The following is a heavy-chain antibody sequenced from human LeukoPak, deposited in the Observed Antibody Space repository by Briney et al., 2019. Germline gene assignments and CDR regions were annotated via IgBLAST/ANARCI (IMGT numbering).Heavy chain of an antibody. CDR3: AREAIKTTYYDFWSGSPGYYGMDV. D-gene: IGHD3-3*01. V-gene: IGHV3-11*01. CDR1: GFTFSDYY. Sequence: GGSLRLSCAASGFTFSDYYMSWVRQAPGKGLEWVSYISSSGSTIYYADSVKGRFTISRDNAKNSLYRQMNSLRAEDTAVYYCAREAIKTTYYDFWSGSPGYYGMDVWGQGTTVTVSS. CDR2: ISSSGSTI. J-gene: IGHJ6*02.